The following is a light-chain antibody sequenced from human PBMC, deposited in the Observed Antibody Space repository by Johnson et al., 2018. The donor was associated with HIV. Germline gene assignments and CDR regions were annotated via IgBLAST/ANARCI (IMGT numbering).Light chain of an antibody. V-gene: IGLV1-51*01. Sequence: QSVLTQPPSVSAAPGQKVTVSCSGSSSNIGNNFVSWYQQVPGTAPKLLIYDTDKRPSEIPDRFSGSKSGTSATLGISGLQTGDEADYYCGTWDNSLSAGVFGSGTKVTVL. CDR1: SSNIGNNF. CDR3: GTWDNSLSAGV. CDR2: DTD. J-gene: IGLJ1*01.